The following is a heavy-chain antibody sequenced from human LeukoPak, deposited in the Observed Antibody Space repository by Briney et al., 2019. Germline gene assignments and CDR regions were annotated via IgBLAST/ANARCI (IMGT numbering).Heavy chain of an antibody. CDR3: AREWFGELFPFDY. D-gene: IGHD3-10*01. V-gene: IGHV3-21*01. Sequence: GGSLRLSCTASGFTFSSYSMNWVRQAPGQGLDLISSISSSSSYIYYADSVKGRFTISRDNAKNSLYLQMNSLRAEDTAVYYCAREWFGELFPFDYWGQGTLVTVSS. J-gene: IGHJ4*02. CDR2: ISSSSSYI. CDR1: GFTFSSYS.